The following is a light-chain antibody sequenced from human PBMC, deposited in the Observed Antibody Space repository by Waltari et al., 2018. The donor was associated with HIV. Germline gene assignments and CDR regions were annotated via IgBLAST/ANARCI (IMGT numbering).Light chain of an antibody. Sequence: QSVLTQPPSASGTPGQTVSITCSGRTSNSGANTVNWFQHFPGRAPNLLVDTKYQRPSGVPDRFSVSKSGTSASLAITGLQSEDEADYYCAVWDDGLNGWAFGGGTKLTVL. CDR1: TSNSGANT. V-gene: IGLV1-44*01. J-gene: IGLJ3*02. CDR3: AVWDDGLNGWA. CDR2: TKY.